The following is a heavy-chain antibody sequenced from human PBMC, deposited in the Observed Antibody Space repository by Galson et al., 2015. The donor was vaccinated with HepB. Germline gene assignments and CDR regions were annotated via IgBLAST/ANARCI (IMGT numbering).Heavy chain of an antibody. CDR1: GFTFDNYW. D-gene: IGHD3-10*01. Sequence: SLRLSCAASGFTFDNYWMTWVRQAPGRGLEWVANVKQDGRETHYAESVKGRITGSRDNARNSLYLQIDNLSAEDTAVYYCASDYYSSGSHDYWGQGTLVTVSS. CDR2: VKQDGRET. V-gene: IGHV3-7*03. J-gene: IGHJ4*02. CDR3: ASDYYSSGSHDY.